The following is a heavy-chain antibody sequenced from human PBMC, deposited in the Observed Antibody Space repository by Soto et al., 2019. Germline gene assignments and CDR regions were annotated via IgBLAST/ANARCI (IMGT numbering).Heavy chain of an antibody. D-gene: IGHD2-15*01. V-gene: IGHV2-5*02. J-gene: IGHJ4*02. CDR1: GFSLSTSGVG. CDR2: IYWDDDK. Sequence: QITLKESGPPLVKPTQTLTLTCTFSGFSLSTSGVGVAWIRQPPGRALGWLALIYWDDDKRYSLSLKTRLTITKDTSKNQEVPTMTNMGPVDTATYYCAHTPPDELVVGFDYWGQGILVTVSS. CDR3: AHTPPDELVVGFDY.